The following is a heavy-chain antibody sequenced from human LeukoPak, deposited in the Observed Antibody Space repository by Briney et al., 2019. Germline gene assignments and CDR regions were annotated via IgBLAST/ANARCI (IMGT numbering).Heavy chain of an antibody. J-gene: IGHJ4*02. Sequence: PGGSLRLSCAASGFTFSSYSMNWVRQAPGKGLEWVSSISSSSSYIYYADSVKGRFTISRDNSKNTLYLQMNSLRAEDTAVYYCALEGGTMVRGDKGPSFDYWGQGTLVTVSS. V-gene: IGHV3-21*01. CDR2: ISSSSSYI. D-gene: IGHD3-10*01. CDR1: GFTFSSYS. CDR3: ALEGGTMVRGDKGPSFDY.